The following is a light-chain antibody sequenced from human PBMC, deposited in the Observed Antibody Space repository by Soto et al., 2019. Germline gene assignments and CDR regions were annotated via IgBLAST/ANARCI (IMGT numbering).Light chain of an antibody. Sequence: QSVLTQPASVSGSPGQSITISCTGSSSDIGGYSYVSWYQQHPDKAPKLMIYEVSNRPSGVSNRCSGSKSGNTASLTISGLLAEDEADYSCSSYSSTSTPVVFGGGTKLTAL. CDR3: SSYSSTSTPVV. CDR2: EVS. CDR1: SSDIGGYSY. V-gene: IGLV2-14*01. J-gene: IGLJ3*02.